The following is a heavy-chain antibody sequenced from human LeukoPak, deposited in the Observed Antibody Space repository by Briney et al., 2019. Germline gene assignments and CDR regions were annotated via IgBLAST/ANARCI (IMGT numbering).Heavy chain of an antibody. CDR3: ARNSSSWYPDY. D-gene: IGHD6-13*01. V-gene: IGHV4-59*08. CDR1: GGSIRSYY. J-gene: IGHJ4*02. Sequence: PSETLSLTCTVSGGSIRSYYWSWIRQPPGKGLEWIGYIHYTGSTNYNPSLKSRVTISVDTSKNQFSLQLSSVTATDTAVYLCARNSSSWYPDYWGQGTLVTVSS. CDR2: IHYTGST.